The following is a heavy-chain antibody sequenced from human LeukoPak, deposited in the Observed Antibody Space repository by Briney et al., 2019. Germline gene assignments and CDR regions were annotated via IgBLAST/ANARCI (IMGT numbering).Heavy chain of an antibody. CDR1: GGSISSSSYY. V-gene: IGHV4-39*01. CDR3: ARGPWYQLLYTRFDP. J-gene: IGHJ5*02. CDR2: IYYSGST. Sequence: PSETLSLTCTVSGGSISSSSYYWGWIRQPPGKGLEWIGSIYYSGSTYYNPSLKSRVTISVDTSKNQFSLKLSSVTAADTAVYYCARGPWYQLLYTRFDPWGQGTLVTVSS. D-gene: IGHD2-2*02.